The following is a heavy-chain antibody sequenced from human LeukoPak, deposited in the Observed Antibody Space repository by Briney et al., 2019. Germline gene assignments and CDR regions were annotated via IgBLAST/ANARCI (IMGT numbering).Heavy chain of an antibody. CDR1: GFTFSNHW. D-gene: IGHD3-22*01. Sequence: GGSLRLSCAVSGFTFSNHWMGWVRQAPGKGLEWVANIKEDGSEKYYVDSVKGRFTISRDNAKNSLHLQMNSLRAEDTAVYYCARDTLYYDSSGYYYPAYYFDYWGQGTLVTVSS. CDR2: IKEDGSEK. J-gene: IGHJ4*02. V-gene: IGHV3-7*01. CDR3: ARDTLYYDSSGYYYPAYYFDY.